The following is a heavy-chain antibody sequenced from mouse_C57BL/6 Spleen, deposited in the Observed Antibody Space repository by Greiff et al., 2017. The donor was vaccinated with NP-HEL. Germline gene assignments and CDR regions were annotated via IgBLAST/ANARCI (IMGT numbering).Heavy chain of an antibody. V-gene: IGHV5-15*01. J-gene: IGHJ1*03. CDR1: GFTFSDYG. CDR2: ISNLAYSI. CDR3: ARHEAAQYWYFDV. D-gene: IGHD3-2*02. Sequence: DVKLVESGGGLVQPGGSLKLSCAASGFTFSDYGMAWVRQAPRKGPEWVAFISNLAYSIYYADTVTGRFTISRENAKNTLYLEMSSLRSEDTAMYYCARHEAAQYWYFDVWGTGTTVTVSS.